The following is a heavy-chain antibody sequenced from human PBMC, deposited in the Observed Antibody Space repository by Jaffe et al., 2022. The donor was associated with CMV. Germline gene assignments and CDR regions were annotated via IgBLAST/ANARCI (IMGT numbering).Heavy chain of an antibody. V-gene: IGHV4-34*01. CDR1: GGSFSGYY. J-gene: IGHJ6*03. D-gene: IGHD2-15*01. CDR2: INHSGST. CDR3: ARVRDIVVVVAATPYYYYYMDV. Sequence: QVQLQQWGAGLLKPSETLSLTCAVYGGSFSGYYWSWIRQPPGKGLEWIGEINHSGSTNYNPSLKSRVTISVDTSKNQFSLKLSSVTAADTAVYYCARVRDIVVVVAATPYYYYYMDVWGKGTTVTVSS.